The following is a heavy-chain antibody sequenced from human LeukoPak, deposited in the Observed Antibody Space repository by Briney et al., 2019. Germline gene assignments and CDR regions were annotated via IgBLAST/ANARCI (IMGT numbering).Heavy chain of an antibody. CDR1: GFTFSSYW. CDR2: IKQDGSEK. J-gene: IGHJ4*02. CDR3: VRDSGWSRFDY. D-gene: IGHD6-19*01. V-gene: IGHV3-7*01. Sequence: QPGGSLRLSCVASGFTFSSYWMDWVRQAPGKGLEWVASIKQDGSEKYHVASVQGRFTISRDNAKDSLYLQMNSLRAEDTAVYYCVRDSGWSRFDYWGQGILVTVSS.